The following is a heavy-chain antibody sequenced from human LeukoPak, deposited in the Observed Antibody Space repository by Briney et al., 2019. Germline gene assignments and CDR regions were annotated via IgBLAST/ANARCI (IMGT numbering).Heavy chain of an antibody. CDR2: IILNSVSA. V-gene: IGHV3-9*01. CDR1: VFTFADYS. D-gene: IGHD5-12*01. CDR3: AEDRTYSAYAALDY. J-gene: IGHJ4*02. Sequence: GRSLRLSXAASVFTFADYSMHWVRQAPGKGLGWVPGIILNSVSAGYADSVKGRFTISRDSATNSLYLQMNSLRTEDTALYYCAEDRTYSAYAALDYWGQGTLVTVSS.